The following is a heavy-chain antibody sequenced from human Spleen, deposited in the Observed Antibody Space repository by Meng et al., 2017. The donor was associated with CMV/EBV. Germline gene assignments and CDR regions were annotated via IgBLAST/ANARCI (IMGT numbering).Heavy chain of an antibody. CDR2: ISYDGSVK. CDR3: SRGQSTVTPYYFFYYGMDV. D-gene: IGHD4-11*01. V-gene: IGHV3-30*04. J-gene: IGHJ6*02. Sequence: GESLKISCAASGFPFSSHAMHWVRQAPGKGLEWVAIISYDGSVKYHAESVKGRFTISRDNSKNTLYLQMTSLRTEHTAVYYCSRGQSTVTPYYFFYYGMDVWGQGTTVTVSS. CDR1: GFPFSSHA.